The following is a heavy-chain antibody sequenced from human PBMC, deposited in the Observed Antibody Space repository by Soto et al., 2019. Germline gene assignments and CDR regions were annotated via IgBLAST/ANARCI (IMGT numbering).Heavy chain of an antibody. V-gene: IGHV4-31*03. CDR1: GGSISSGGYY. J-gene: IGHJ4*02. CDR2: IYYSGST. CDR3: STHIFSKE. Sequence: SETLSLTCTVSGGSISSGGYYWSWIRQHPGKGLEWIGYIYYSGSTSYNPSLKSRLTISVDTSKNQFSLKLSSVKAEDTAVYYCSTHIFSKEWGQGTLVTVSS. D-gene: IGHD3-9*01.